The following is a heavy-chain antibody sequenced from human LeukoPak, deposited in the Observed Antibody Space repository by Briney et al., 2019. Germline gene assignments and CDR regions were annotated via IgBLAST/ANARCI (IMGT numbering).Heavy chain of an antibody. CDR1: GFTFSSYE. J-gene: IGHJ4*02. CDR2: ITGSGSTI. CDR3: ARYYGSGSYFAPPFDY. D-gene: IGHD3-10*01. V-gene: IGHV3-48*03. Sequence: PGGSLRLSCAASGFTFSSYEINWARQAPGKGLEWVSYITGSGSTIYYADSVKGRFTISRDNAKNSLYLQMNSLRAEDTAVYYCARYYGSGSYFAPPFDYWGQGTLVTVSS.